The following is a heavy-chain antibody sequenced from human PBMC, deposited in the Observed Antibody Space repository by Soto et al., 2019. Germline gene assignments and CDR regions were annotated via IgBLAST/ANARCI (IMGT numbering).Heavy chain of an antibody. J-gene: IGHJ5*02. CDR2: IYHSGTT. Sequence: QVQVQESGPGLVKPSETLSLTCTVSGGSISNYYWSWIRQSPGKGLEWIANIYHSGTTNYNLSLKGRVSISIDSSKNQVSLRLKSVTAADTAVYYCARGGYRTLAWFDPWGQGTLVTVSP. CDR1: GGSISNYY. D-gene: IGHD5-18*01. V-gene: IGHV4-59*01. CDR3: ARGGYRTLAWFDP.